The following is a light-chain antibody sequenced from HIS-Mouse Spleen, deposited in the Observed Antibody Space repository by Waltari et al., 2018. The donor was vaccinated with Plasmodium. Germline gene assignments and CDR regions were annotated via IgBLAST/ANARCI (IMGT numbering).Light chain of an antibody. Sequence: DIQMTQSPSTLSASVGDRVTITCLASQSRSSWLAWYQQKPGKAPKLLIYKASSLESGVPSRFSGSGSGTEFTLTISSLQPDDFATYYCQQYNSYSSYTFGQGTKLEIK. CDR3: QQYNSYSSYT. J-gene: IGKJ2*01. CDR2: KAS. V-gene: IGKV1-5*03. CDR1: QSRSSW.